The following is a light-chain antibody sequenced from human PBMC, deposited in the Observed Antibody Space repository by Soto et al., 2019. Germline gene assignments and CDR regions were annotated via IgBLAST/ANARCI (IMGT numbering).Light chain of an antibody. J-gene: IGKJ4*01. Sequence: DIQMTQSPSSLSASVGDRVTITCRASQAIYNYLAWYQQKPGKVPTLLISAASTLHSGVPSSFSGSGSGTDFTRTISSLQPADFATHYCQNFSAVPTFGGGTKVEI. CDR1: QAIYNY. CDR2: AAS. V-gene: IGKV1-27*01. CDR3: QNFSAVPT.